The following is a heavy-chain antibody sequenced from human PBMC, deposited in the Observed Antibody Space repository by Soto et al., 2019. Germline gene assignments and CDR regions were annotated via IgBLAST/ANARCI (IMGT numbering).Heavy chain of an antibody. CDR3: ARDNYGDFVGNAIDV. CDR2: IIPILGTA. J-gene: IGHJ6*02. Sequence: QVQLVQSGAEVKMPGSSVKVSCKASGGTFSSYAISWVRQAPGQELEYMGGIIPILGTANYAQKFQGRVSITADESTSTAYLELSSLRSEDSAVYYCARDNYGDFVGNAIDVWGQGTTVTVSS. D-gene: IGHD4-17*01. CDR1: GGTFSSYA. V-gene: IGHV1-69*01.